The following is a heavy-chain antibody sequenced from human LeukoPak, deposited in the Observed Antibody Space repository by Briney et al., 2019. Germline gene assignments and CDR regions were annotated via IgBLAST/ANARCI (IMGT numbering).Heavy chain of an antibody. D-gene: IGHD6-19*01. CDR2: ISAYNGNT. CDR3: ASTYSSGSLPDY. V-gene: IGHV1-18*01. Sequence: ASVKVSCKASGYTFTGYYMHWVRLVPGQGLEWMGWISAYNGNTNYAQKLQGRVTMTADTSTSTAYMELRSLRSDDTAVYYCASTYSSGSLPDYWGQGTLVTVSS. CDR1: GYTFTGYY. J-gene: IGHJ4*02.